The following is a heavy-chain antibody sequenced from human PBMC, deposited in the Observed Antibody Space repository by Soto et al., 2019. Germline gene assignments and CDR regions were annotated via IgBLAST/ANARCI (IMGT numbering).Heavy chain of an antibody. D-gene: IGHD1-1*01. V-gene: IGHV4-31*03. CDR3: ASLPRGHLELAVDY. Sequence: SETLSLTCTVSGASISSGGYYWSWIRQHPGKGLEWIGNIYYSGSTYYNPSLKSRVTISLDTSKNQFSLKLSSVTAADTAVYYCASLPRGHLELAVDYWGQGTLVTVSS. CDR2: IYYSGST. J-gene: IGHJ4*02. CDR1: GASISSGGYY.